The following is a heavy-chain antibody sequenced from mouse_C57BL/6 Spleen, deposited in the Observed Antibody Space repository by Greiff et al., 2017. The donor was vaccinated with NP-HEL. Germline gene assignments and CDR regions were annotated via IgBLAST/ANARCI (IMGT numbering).Heavy chain of an antibody. J-gene: IGHJ3*01. CDR2: IYPGNSDT. V-gene: IGHV1-5*01. Sequence: EVQLQQSGTVLARPGASVKMSCKTSGYTFTSYWMHWVKQRPGQGLEWIGAIYPGNSDTSYNQKFKGKAKLTAVTSASTAYMELSSLTNEDSAVYYCTRGAYDGYKFAYWGQGTLVTVSA. D-gene: IGHD2-3*01. CDR1: GYTFTSYW. CDR3: TRGAYDGYKFAY.